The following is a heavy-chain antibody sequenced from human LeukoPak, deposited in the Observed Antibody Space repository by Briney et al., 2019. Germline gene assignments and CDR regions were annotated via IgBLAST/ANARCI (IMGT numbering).Heavy chain of an antibody. CDR3: ARDQPHAASWFDP. J-gene: IGHJ5*01. CDR2: INPTGVRT. V-gene: IGHV3-23*01. D-gene: IGHD2-2*01. Sequence: GGSLRLFCAASTINFSDYGMDWLRQAPGGGLEWVSTINPTGVRTYYADSVRGRFTISRDNSKNTVFLQINSLRVEDTAIYYCARDQPHAASWFDPWGQGTLVTVSS. CDR1: TINFSDYG.